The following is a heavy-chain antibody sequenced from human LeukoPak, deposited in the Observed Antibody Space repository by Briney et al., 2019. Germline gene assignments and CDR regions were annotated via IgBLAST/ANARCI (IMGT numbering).Heavy chain of an antibody. Sequence: PGGSLRLSCAASGFTFSSYAMSWVRQAPGKALEWVSAISGSGGSTYYADSVKGRFTISRDNSKNTLYLQMNSLRAEDTAVYYCAKDRHSTTVRPRQDYWGQGTLVTVSS. D-gene: IGHD4-17*01. CDR1: GFTFSSYA. CDR2: ISGSGGST. V-gene: IGHV3-23*01. CDR3: AKDRHSTTVRPRQDY. J-gene: IGHJ4*02.